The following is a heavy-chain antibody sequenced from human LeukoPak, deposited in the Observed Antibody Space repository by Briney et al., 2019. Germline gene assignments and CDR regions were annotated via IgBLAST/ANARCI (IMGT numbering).Heavy chain of an antibody. V-gene: IGHV3-15*01. CDR3: TTHYRNCSSTSCPPPSGY. CDR1: GFTFSNAW. D-gene: IGHD2-2*01. J-gene: IGHJ4*02. CDR2: IKSKTDGGTT. Sequence: GGSLRLSCAASGFTFSNAWMSWVRQAPGKGLEWVGRIKSKTDGGTTDYAAPVKGRFTISRDDSKNTLYLQMNSLKTEDTAVYYCTTHYRNCSSTSCPPPSGYWGQGTLVTVSS.